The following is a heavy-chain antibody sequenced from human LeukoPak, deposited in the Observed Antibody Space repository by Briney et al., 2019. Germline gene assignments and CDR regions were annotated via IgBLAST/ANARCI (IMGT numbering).Heavy chain of an antibody. Sequence: GGSLRLSCAASGFTFSSYAMHWVRQAPGKGLEWVAVISYDGSNKYYADSVKGRFTISRDNSKNTLYLQMNSLRAEDTAVYYCARTGYSSGWYGPFDYWGQGALVTVSS. CDR2: ISYDGSNK. V-gene: IGHV3-30-3*01. CDR1: GFTFSSYA. D-gene: IGHD6-19*01. J-gene: IGHJ4*02. CDR3: ARTGYSSGWYGPFDY.